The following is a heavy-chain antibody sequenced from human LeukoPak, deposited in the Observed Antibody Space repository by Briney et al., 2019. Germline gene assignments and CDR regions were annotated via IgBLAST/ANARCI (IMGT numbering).Heavy chain of an antibody. J-gene: IGHJ3*02. V-gene: IGHV1-18*01. Sequence: GASVKVSCKASGYTFTSYGISWVRQAPGQGLEWMGWISAYNGNTNYAQKLQGRVTMTTDTSTSTAYMGLRSLRSDDTAVYYCARVRYDSSGPSEDAFDIWGQGTMVTVSS. CDR3: ARVRYDSSGPSEDAFDI. D-gene: IGHD3-22*01. CDR2: ISAYNGNT. CDR1: GYTFTSYG.